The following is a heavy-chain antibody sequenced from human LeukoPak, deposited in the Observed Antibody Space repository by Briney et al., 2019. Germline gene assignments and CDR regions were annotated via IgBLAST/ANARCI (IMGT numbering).Heavy chain of an antibody. Sequence: ASVKVSCKISGHTLTELSIHWVRQAPGKGREWMGGFDTQEGETIFAQNFQGRVTMTEDTSSDTAYMSVSSLTSEETAVYYCATPPVWFGEFMSGNSILGYFQDWGQGTLVTVSS. J-gene: IGHJ1*01. D-gene: IGHD3-10*01. CDR2: FDTQEGET. CDR3: ATPPVWFGEFMSGNSILGYFQD. V-gene: IGHV1-24*01. CDR1: GHTLTELS.